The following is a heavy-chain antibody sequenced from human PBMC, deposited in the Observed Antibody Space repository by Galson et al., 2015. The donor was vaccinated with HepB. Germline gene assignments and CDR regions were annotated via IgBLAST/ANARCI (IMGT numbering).Heavy chain of an antibody. CDR1: GGTFSSYA. CDR2: IIPIFGTA. CDR3: GMLFERSSGWYGMDV. J-gene: IGHJ6*02. V-gene: IGHV1-69*13. Sequence: SVKVSCKASGGTFSSYAISWVRQAPGQGLEWMGGIIPIFGTANYAQKFQGRVTITADESTNTAYMELSSLRSEDTAVYYCGMLFERSSGWYGMDVWGQGTTVTVSS. D-gene: IGHD6-19*01.